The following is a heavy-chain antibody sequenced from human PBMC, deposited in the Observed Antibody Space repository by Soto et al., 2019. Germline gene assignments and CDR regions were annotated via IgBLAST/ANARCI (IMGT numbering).Heavy chain of an antibody. CDR2: ISGYNGNT. D-gene: IGHD3-10*01. J-gene: IGHJ6*02. CDR1: GYTFSSYG. V-gene: IGHV1-18*01. Sequence: QAQLVQSGAEVKKPGASVKVSCKASGYTFSSYGITWVRQAPGQGLEWMAWISGYNGNTSYAQNLQGRVTMTTDTSTNTAYMELRSLRSDDTAVYYCARDDFVVRGVYYYYGMDVWGQGTTGTVSS. CDR3: ARDDFVVRGVYYYYGMDV.